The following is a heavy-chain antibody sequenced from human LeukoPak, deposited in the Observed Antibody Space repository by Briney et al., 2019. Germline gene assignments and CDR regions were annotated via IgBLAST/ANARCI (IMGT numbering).Heavy chain of an antibody. D-gene: IGHD5-18*01. Sequence: PSETLSLTCTVSGGSISSGGYYWSWIRQHPGKGLEWIGYIYYSGSTYYNPSLKSRVTISVDTSKNQFSLKLSSVTAADTAVYYCARDRRYSYGSSVYYYYGMDVWGQGTTVTVSS. CDR2: IYYSGST. J-gene: IGHJ6*02. V-gene: IGHV4-31*03. CDR1: GGSISSGGYY. CDR3: ARDRRYSYGSSVYYYYGMDV.